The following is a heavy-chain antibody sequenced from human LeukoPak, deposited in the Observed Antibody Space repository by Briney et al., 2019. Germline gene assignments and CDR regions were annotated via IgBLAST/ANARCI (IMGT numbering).Heavy chain of an antibody. J-gene: IGHJ4*02. CDR3: ASGTTDIVVVPATLRNYYFDY. V-gene: IGHV1-69*06. Sequence: SVKVSCKASGYTFTSYDINWVRQATGQGLEWMGGIIPMFGTAKYAQKFQGRVTITADKSTSTAYMELSSLRSEDTAVYYCASGTTDIVVVPATLRNYYFDYWGQGTLVTVSS. CDR2: IIPMFGTA. D-gene: IGHD2-2*01. CDR1: GYTFTSYD.